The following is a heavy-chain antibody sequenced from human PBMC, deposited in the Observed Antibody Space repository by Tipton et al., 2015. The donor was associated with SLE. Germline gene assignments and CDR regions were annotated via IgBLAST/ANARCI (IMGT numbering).Heavy chain of an antibody. Sequence: SLRLSCAVYGGSISSKNWWSWIRQSPGKGLEWIAYIHSSGSTNYNPSLKSRVTISADTSKNQFSLKVSSVTAADSAVYYCANDYGGSRGYDNCFDPWGRGILVTVSS. CDR3: ANDYGGSRGYDNCFDP. D-gene: IGHD5-12*01. CDR2: IHSSGST. V-gene: IGHV4-4*02. CDR1: GGSISSKNW. J-gene: IGHJ5*02.